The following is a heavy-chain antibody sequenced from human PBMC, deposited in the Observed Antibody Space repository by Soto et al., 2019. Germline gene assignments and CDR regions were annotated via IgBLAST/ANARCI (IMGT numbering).Heavy chain of an antibody. CDR2: IWYDGSGGST. CDR1: GFTLSSYG. J-gene: IGHJ3*02. Sequence: GGSLRLSCAASGFTLSSYGMHWVRQAPGKGLEWVAVIWYDGSGGSTYYADSVKGRFTISRDNSKNTAYMQMTSLRVEDTAVYYCAKTRLYDDSGYHRDAFAIWGQGTTVT. V-gene: IGHV3-33*06. D-gene: IGHD3-22*01. CDR3: AKTRLYDDSGYHRDAFAI.